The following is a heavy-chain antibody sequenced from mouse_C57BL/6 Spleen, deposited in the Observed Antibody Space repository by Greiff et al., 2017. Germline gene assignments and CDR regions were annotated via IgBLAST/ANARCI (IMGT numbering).Heavy chain of an antibody. CDR1: GYTFTDYN. Sequence: EVQLQQSGPELVKPGASVKMSCKASGYTFTDYNMHWVKQSHGKSLEWIGYINPNNGGTSYNQKFKGKATLTVNKSSSIAYMELRSLTSEDSAVYYCARASYYYYGSSYGYFDVWGTGTTVTVSS. V-gene: IGHV1-22*01. CDR2: INPNNGGT. D-gene: IGHD1-1*01. J-gene: IGHJ1*03. CDR3: ARASYYYYGSSYGYFDV.